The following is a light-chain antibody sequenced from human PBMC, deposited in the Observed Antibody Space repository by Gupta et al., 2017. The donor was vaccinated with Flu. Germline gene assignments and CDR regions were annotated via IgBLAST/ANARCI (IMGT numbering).Light chain of an antibody. CDR2: AAS. J-gene: IGKJ3*01. CDR3: QQYVTSPFT. CDR1: QSVSSSY. V-gene: IGKV3-20*01. Sequence: ERATLSCRASQSVSSSYLAWYQQKPGQSPRLLIYAASSRATGIPDRFSGSGSGTDFTLTIGRLEPEDFAVYYCQQYVTSPFTFGPGTKVDIK.